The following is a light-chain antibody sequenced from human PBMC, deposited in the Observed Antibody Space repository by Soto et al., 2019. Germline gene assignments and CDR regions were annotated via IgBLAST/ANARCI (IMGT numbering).Light chain of an antibody. Sequence: DIQMPQSPSTLSASVGDRVTITCRASQSIDSWLAWYQQKPGKAPKLLIYRASSLESGVPSRFSGRRSGTEFTLTISSLQPDDVAAYYCQQYKTYMYTFAQGTKLEIK. CDR2: RAS. J-gene: IGKJ2*01. CDR3: QQYKTYMYT. CDR1: QSIDSW. V-gene: IGKV1-5*03.